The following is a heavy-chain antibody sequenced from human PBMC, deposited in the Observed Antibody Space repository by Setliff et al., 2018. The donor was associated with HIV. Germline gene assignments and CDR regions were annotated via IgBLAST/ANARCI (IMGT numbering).Heavy chain of an antibody. J-gene: IGHJ4*02. CDR1: GYTFSNFA. Sequence: VKVSCKASGYTFSNFAIGWLRQAPGQGLEWMGWISAADHKKYYAPKVHDRIILTMDISTTTAHLQLRSLRSDDTAVYFCAREVPSNTGSYYKTYWGQGTLVTVSS. D-gene: IGHD3-10*01. CDR2: ISAADHKK. V-gene: IGHV1-18*01. CDR3: AREVPSNTGSYYKTY.